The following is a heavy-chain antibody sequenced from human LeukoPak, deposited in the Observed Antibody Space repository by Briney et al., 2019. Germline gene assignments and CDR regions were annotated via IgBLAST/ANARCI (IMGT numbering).Heavy chain of an antibody. D-gene: IGHD1-26*01. J-gene: IGHJ6*02. Sequence: GGSLRLSCAASGFTFSSYAMSWVRQAPGQGLEWVSAISGSGGSTYYADSVKGRFTISRDNSKNTLYLQMNSLRAEDTAVYYCAKDLGAVRYYGMDVWGQGTTVTVSS. CDR1: GFTFSSYA. CDR3: AKDLGAVRYYGMDV. CDR2: ISGSGGST. V-gene: IGHV3-23*01.